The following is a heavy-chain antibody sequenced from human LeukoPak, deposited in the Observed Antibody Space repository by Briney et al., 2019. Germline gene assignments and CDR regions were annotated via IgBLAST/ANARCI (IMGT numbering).Heavy chain of an antibody. Sequence: SETLSLTCTVSGGSISSYYWSWIRQPPGKGQEWIGYIYYSGSTNYNPSLKSRVTISVDTSKNQFSLKLSSVTAADTAVYYCARDTSSSFDYWGQGTLVTVSS. V-gene: IGHV4-59*01. CDR3: ARDTSSSFDY. CDR1: GGSISSYY. CDR2: IYYSGST. J-gene: IGHJ4*02. D-gene: IGHD6-6*01.